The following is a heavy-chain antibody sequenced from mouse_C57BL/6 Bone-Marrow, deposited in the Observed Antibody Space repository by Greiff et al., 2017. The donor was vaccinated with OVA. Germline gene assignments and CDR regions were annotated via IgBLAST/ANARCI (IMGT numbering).Heavy chain of an antibody. D-gene: IGHD1-1*01. J-gene: IGHJ2*01. Sequence: EVKLVESEGGLVQPGSSMKLSCTASGFTFSDYYMAWVRQVPEKGLEWVANINYDGSSTYYLDSLKSRFIISRDNAKNILYLQMSSLKSEDTATYYCARVLYYGSSYGGYYFDYWGQGTTLTVSS. CDR1: GFTFSDYY. CDR3: ARVLYYGSSYGGYYFDY. CDR2: INYDGSST. V-gene: IGHV5-16*01.